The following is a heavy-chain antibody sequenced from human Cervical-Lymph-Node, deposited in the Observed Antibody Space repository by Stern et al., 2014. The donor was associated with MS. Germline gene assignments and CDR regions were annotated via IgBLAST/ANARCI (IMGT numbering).Heavy chain of an antibody. CDR2: INPSGGST. CDR3: ARERPNNWFDP. CDR1: GYTFTSYY. V-gene: IGHV1-46*01. Sequence: DQLVESGAGVEKPGASLKVSCKASGYTFTSYYMHWVRQAPGKGLEWMGRINPSGGSTSYAQKFQGRVTMTRDTSTSTVYMERSSLRSEDTAVYYCARERPNNWFDPWGQGTLVTVSS. J-gene: IGHJ5*02.